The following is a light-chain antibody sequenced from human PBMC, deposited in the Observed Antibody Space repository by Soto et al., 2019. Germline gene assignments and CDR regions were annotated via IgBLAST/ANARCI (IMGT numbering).Light chain of an antibody. V-gene: IGKV3-20*01. CDR1: QSVSSIY. CDR2: GAS. CDR3: QQYGSSPVT. Sequence: EIVLTQSPGTLSLSPGERATLSCRASQSVSSIYLAWYQQKPGQAPRLLIYGASSRATGIPDRFSGSGSGTDFTLTISRLEPEDFAVYFCQQYGSSPVTFGGGTKVEIK. J-gene: IGKJ4*01.